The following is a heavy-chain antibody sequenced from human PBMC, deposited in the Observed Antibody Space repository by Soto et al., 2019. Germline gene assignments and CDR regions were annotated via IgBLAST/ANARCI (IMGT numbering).Heavy chain of an antibody. CDR3: TRVLDPGHSDY. V-gene: IGHV4-59*11. CDR1: GGSISGHF. Sequence: SETLSLTCTVSGGSISGHFWSWIRQAPGKTLEWIGHVHFSGATKYNPSLRSRLTVSADTSRNQFSLKLTSVTAADTAIYYCTRVLDPGHSDYWGQGTLVTVSS. D-gene: IGHD1-1*01. CDR2: VHFSGAT. J-gene: IGHJ4*02.